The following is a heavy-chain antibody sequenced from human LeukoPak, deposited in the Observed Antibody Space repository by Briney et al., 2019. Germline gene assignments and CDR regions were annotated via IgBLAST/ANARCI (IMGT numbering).Heavy chain of an antibody. CDR2: IYYSGST. D-gene: IGHD3-16*01. J-gene: IGHJ4*02. CDR3: ARQIVGDSIDGMGLDY. CDR1: GGSISSYY. V-gene: IGHV4-59*08. Sequence: PSETLSLTCTVSGGSISSYYWSWIRQPPGKGLEWIGYIYYSGSTNYNPSLKSRVTISVDTSKNQFSLKLSSVTAADTAVYYCARQIVGDSIDGMGLDYWGQGTLVTVSS.